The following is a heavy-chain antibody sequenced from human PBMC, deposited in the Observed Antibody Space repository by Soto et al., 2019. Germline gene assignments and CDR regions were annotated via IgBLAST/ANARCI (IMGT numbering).Heavy chain of an antibody. J-gene: IGHJ6*03. V-gene: IGHV1-69*02. CDR3: ARGEVVVAATSYYYYYMDV. Sequence: QVQLVQSGAEVKKPGSSVKVSCKASGGTFSSYTISWVRQAPGQGLEWMGRIIPILGIANYAQKFHGRVTITADKSTSTADMELRSLRSEDTAVYYCARGEVVVAATSYYYYYMDVWGKGTTVTVSS. CDR2: IIPILGIA. CDR1: GGTFSSYT. D-gene: IGHD2-15*01.